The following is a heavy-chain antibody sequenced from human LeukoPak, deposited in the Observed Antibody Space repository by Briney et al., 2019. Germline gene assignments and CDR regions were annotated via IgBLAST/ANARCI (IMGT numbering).Heavy chain of an antibody. Sequence: GASVKVSCKASGYTFTGYYMHWVRQAPGQGLEWMGWINPNSGGTNYAQKIQGRVTLTTDTSTSTVYMELSSLRSDDTSVYYCAREGYGSGRRLGMDVWGQGTTVTVSS. D-gene: IGHD3-10*01. CDR2: INPNSGGT. V-gene: IGHV1-2*02. CDR3: AREGYGSGRRLGMDV. CDR1: GYTFTGYY. J-gene: IGHJ6*02.